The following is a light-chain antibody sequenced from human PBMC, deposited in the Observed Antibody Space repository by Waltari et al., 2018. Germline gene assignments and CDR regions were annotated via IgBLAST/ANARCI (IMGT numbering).Light chain of an antibody. CDR1: NIGNKN. Sequence: SYELTQPLSVSVALGQTARITCEGDNIGNKNVHWYQKKPGQAPVLVIYRDTERPSGILGHFFGSNLGNTATLTISRAQGGDEADYYCQVYDSHTILFGGGTKLTVL. V-gene: IGLV3-9*01. CDR3: QVYDSHTIL. J-gene: IGLJ2*01. CDR2: RDT.